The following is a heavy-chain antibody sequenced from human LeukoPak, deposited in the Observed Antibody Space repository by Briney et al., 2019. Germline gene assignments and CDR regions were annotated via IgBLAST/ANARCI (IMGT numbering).Heavy chain of an antibody. D-gene: IGHD4/OR15-4a*01. V-gene: IGHV1-2*02. J-gene: IGHJ3*02. CDR3: AREGSIGQDWCGLDI. Sequence: ASVKVSCKTSGFTFTGYTIGWVRQAPEQGPEWVGGMYFNIGAPSSAPKFQGRVTITWDTSISTAYMEFSRLRSEDTAVYYCAREGSIGQDWCGLDIWGQGTMVTVSS. CDR1: GFTFTGYT. CDR2: MYFNIGAP.